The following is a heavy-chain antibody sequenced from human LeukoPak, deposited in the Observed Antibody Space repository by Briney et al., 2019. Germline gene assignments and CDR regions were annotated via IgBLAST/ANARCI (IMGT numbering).Heavy chain of an antibody. CDR2: IRFTGSYI. Sequence: GGSLRLSCAASGFTFSSYSMNWVRQAPGRGLEWVSSIRFTGSYIYYADSVKGRFTISRDDAKNTVYLQMNNLRAEDTAVYYCVSFYETYWGRGTLVTVSS. V-gene: IGHV3-21*01. J-gene: IGHJ4*02. CDR3: VSFYETY. CDR1: GFTFSSYS. D-gene: IGHD2-2*01.